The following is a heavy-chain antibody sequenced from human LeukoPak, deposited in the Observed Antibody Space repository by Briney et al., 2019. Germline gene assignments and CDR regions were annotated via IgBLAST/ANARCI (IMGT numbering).Heavy chain of an antibody. J-gene: IGHJ4*02. CDR2: IYYSGST. D-gene: IGHD3-22*01. V-gene: IGHV4-31*03. CDR1: GGSISSGGYY. Sequence: PSETLSLTCTVSGGSISSGGYYWSWIRQHPGKGLEWIGYIYYSGSTYYNPSLKSRVTISVDTSKNQFSLKLSSVTAADTAVYYCARVFYDSSGLVDWGQGTLVTVSS. CDR3: ARVFYDSSGLVD.